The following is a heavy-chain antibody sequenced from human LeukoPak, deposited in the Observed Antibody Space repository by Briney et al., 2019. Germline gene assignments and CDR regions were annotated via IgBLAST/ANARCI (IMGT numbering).Heavy chain of an antibody. CDR1: GFTFSSYS. J-gene: IGHJ4*02. V-gene: IGHV3-21*01. D-gene: IGHD6-6*01. CDR3: ARGTSSIAAQVDY. CDR2: ISSSSSYI. Sequence: GSLRLSCAASGFTFSSYSMNWVRQAPGKGLEWVSSISSSSSYIYYADSVKGRFTISRDNAKNSLYLQMNSLRAEDTAVYYCARGTSSIAAQVDYWGQGTLVTVSS.